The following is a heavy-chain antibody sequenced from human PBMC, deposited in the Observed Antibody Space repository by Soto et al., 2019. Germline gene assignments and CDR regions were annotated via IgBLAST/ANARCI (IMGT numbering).Heavy chain of an antibody. V-gene: IGHV3-23*01. Sequence: EVQLLESGGGLVQPGGSLRLSCAASGFTFSNYAMSWVRQAPGKGLEWVSDISGSGGSTYYADSVKGRFTISRDNSKKTLNLQMNSLRVEDTAVYYCATNRRGDGPIYFNYCGQGTLVTVSS. D-gene: IGHD3-10*01. J-gene: IGHJ4*02. CDR1: GFTFSNYA. CDR2: ISGSGGST. CDR3: ATNRRGDGPIYFNY.